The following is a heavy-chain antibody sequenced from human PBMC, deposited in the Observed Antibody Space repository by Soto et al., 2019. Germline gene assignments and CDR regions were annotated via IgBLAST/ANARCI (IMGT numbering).Heavy chain of an antibody. V-gene: IGHV3-30-3*01. Sequence: QVQLVESGGGVVQPGRSLRLSCAASGFTFSSYAMHWVRQAPGKGLEWVAVISYDGSNKYYADSVKGRFTISRDNSKNTLYLQMNSLGAEDTAVYYCARDFGAYSGSYYAEEGTHFDYWGQGTLVTVSS. J-gene: IGHJ4*02. CDR3: ARDFGAYSGSYYAEEGTHFDY. CDR2: ISYDGSNK. CDR1: GFTFSSYA. D-gene: IGHD1-26*01.